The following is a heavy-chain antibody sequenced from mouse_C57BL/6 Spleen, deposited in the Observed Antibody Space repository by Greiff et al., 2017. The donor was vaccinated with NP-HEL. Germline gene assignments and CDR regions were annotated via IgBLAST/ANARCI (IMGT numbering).Heavy chain of an antibody. J-gene: IGHJ1*03. V-gene: IGHV5-17*01. CDR1: GFTFSDYG. CDR3: VRGRGHWYFDV. CDR2: ISSGSSTI. Sequence: EVKLVESGGGLVKPGGSLKLSCAASGFTFSDYGMHWVRQAPEKGLEWVAYISSGSSTIYYSDTVKGRFTISRDNAKNTLFLQMTSLRSEGTAMYYCVRGRGHWYFDVWGTGTTVTVSS. D-gene: IGHD3-3*01.